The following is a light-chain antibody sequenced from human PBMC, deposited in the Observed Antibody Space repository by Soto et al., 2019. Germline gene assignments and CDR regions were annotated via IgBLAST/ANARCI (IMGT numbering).Light chain of an antibody. CDR2: EVN. CDR3: SSYAGHKNWGV. V-gene: IGLV2-8*01. Sequence: QSALTQPPSASGSPGQSVTISCTGTSSDVGGYNFVSWYQQHPGKAPKLMIYEVNKRPSGVPDRFSGSKSGNTASLTVSGLQAEDEAHYYCSSYAGHKNWGVFGGGTKLTVL. CDR1: SSDVGGYNF. J-gene: IGLJ2*01.